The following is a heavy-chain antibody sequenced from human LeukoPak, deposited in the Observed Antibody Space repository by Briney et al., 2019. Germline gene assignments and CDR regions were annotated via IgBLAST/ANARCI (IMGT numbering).Heavy chain of an antibody. D-gene: IGHD6-13*01. CDR1: GGSISSYY. CDR3: ARRFSSSLPYFDY. CDR2: IYTSGST. Sequence: PSETLSLTCTVSGGSISSYYWSWIRQPPGKGLEWIGYIYTSGSTNYNPSLKSRVTISVDTSKNQFSLKLSSVTAADTGVYYCARRFSSSLPYFDYWGQGTLVTVSS. J-gene: IGHJ4*02. V-gene: IGHV4-4*09.